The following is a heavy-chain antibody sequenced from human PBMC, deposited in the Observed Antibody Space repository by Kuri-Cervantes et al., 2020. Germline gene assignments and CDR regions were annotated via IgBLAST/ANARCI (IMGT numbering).Heavy chain of an antibody. Sequence: GSLRLSCAVYGGSFSGYYWSWIRQPPGKGLEWIGYIYYSGSTNYNPSLKSRVTISVDTSKNQFSLKLSSVTAADTAVYFCARDRRGYDILTRYAQFDPWGQGTLVTVSS. CDR3: ARDRRGYDILTRYAQFDP. CDR1: GGSFSGYY. J-gene: IGHJ5*02. D-gene: IGHD3-9*01. CDR2: IYYSGST. V-gene: IGHV4-59*01.